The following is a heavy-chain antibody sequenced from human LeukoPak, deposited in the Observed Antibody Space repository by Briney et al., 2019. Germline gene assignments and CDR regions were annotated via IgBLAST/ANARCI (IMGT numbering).Heavy chain of an antibody. CDR1: GFTFSSYG. CDR2: ISGSGGST. D-gene: IGHD1-7*01. V-gene: IGHV3-23*01. CDR3: AKAHTAAPNLELRKNYYYYTYMDV. Sequence: GGSLRLSCAASGFTFSSYGMSWVRQAPGKGLEWVSAISGSGGSTYYADSVKGRFTVSRDNSKSTVYLQMDSLRAEDTAVYYCAKAHTAAPNLELRKNYYYYTYMDVWGKGTTVTVSS. J-gene: IGHJ6*03.